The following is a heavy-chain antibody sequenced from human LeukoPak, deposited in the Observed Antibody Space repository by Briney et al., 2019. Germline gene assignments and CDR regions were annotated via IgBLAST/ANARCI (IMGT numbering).Heavy chain of an antibody. CDR2: ISTDGTTT. J-gene: IGHJ4*02. CDR3: ARGRSTSSWYYFDY. CDR1: GFTFSGYW. Sequence: PGGSLRLSCAASGFTFSGYWTHWVRQAPGKGLVWVSRISTDGTTTTYADSVKGRFTISRDNAKNTLYLQMNSLRAEDTAVYYCARGRSTSSWYYFDYWGQGTLVTVSS. V-gene: IGHV3-74*01. D-gene: IGHD6-13*01.